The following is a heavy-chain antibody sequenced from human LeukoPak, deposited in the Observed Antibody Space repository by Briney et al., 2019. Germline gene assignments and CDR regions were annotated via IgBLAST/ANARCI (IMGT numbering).Heavy chain of an antibody. D-gene: IGHD3-22*01. V-gene: IGHV3-30*04. Sequence: GRSLRLSCAASGFTFNKYSMFWVREAPGTRLEWVAVISYDGSDKSYADSVKGRFTISRDNSKNTLYLQMNSLRAEDTAVYYCARGRYDSSGYYSYYGMDVWGQGTTVTVSS. CDR1: GFTFNKYS. CDR2: ISYDGSDK. J-gene: IGHJ6*02. CDR3: ARGRYDSSGYYSYYGMDV.